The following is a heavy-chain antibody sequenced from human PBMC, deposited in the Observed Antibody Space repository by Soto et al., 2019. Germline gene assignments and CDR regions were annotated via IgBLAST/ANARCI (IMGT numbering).Heavy chain of an antibody. CDR2: ISAYNGNT. J-gene: IGHJ4*02. D-gene: IGHD2-21*01. V-gene: IGHV1-18*01. CDR3: ARDAYCGGDCDYYFDY. CDR1: GYTFTSYG. Sequence: ASVKVSCKASGYTFTSYGISCVRQAPGRGLEWMGWISAYNGNTNYAQKLQGRVTMTTDTSTSTAYMELRSLRSDDTAVYYCARDAYCGGDCDYYFDYWGQGTLVTVSS.